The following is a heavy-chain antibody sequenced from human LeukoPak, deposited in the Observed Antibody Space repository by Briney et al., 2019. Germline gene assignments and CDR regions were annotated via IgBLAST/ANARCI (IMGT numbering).Heavy chain of an antibody. V-gene: IGHV4-59*01. CDR1: GGSISSYY. Sequence: PSETLSLTCTVSGGSISSYYWSWIRQPPGKGLEWIGDIYYSGSTNYNPSLKSRVTISVDTSKNQFSLKLSSVTAADTAVYYCARGPDSSSSNYWGQGTLVTVSS. D-gene: IGHD6-13*01. CDR2: IYYSGST. CDR3: ARGPDSSSSNY. J-gene: IGHJ4*02.